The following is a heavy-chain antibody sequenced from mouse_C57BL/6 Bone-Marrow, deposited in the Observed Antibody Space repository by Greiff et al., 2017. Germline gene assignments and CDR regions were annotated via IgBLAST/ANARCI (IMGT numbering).Heavy chain of an antibody. CDR1: GYAFTNYL. CDR2: INPGSGGT. CDR3: ARREDYYGSFDY. Sequence: QVQLQQSGAELVRPGTSVKVSCKASGYAFTNYLIEWVKQRPGQGLEWIGVINPGSGGTNYNEKFKGKATLTADKSSSTAYMQLSSLTSEDSAVYFCARREDYYGSFDYWGQGTTLTVSS. D-gene: IGHD1-1*01. V-gene: IGHV1-54*01. J-gene: IGHJ2*01.